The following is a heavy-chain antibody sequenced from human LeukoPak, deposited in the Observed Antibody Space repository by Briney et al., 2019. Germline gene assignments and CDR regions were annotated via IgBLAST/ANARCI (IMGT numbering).Heavy chain of an antibody. J-gene: IGHJ6*02. V-gene: IGHV1-8*01. Sequence: ASVKVSCKASGYSFASYDINWVRQATGQGLEWLGWMNPNSGNKGYAQKFQGRVTMTRNTSINTAYMELTSLTSEDTAVYYCARVTRYYYGMDVWGQGTTVTVSS. CDR1: GYSFASYD. CDR2: MNPNSGNK. D-gene: IGHD1-14*01. CDR3: ARVTRYYYGMDV.